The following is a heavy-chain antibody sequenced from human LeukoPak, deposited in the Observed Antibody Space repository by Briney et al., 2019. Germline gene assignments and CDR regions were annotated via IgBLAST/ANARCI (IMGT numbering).Heavy chain of an antibody. CDR1: GYSFTGYY. CDR3: ARGNWNPKDPPDY. J-gene: IGHJ4*02. CDR2: INPNSGGT. V-gene: IGHV1-2*02. Sequence: ASVKVSCKASGYSFTGYYMHWVRQAPGQGLEWMGWINPNSGGTNYAQKFQGRVTMTRDTSISTAYMDLSRLRSDDTAVYYCARGNWNPKDPPDYWGQGTLVTVSS. D-gene: IGHD1-1*01.